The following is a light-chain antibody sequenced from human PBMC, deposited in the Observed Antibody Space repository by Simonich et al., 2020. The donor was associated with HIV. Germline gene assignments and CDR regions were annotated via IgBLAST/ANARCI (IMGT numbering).Light chain of an antibody. J-gene: IGKJ1*01. CDR3: QQYYSTPQT. CDR2: WPS. Sequence: DLVMTQSPDSLAVSLGERATINRKSSQSVLSSSNNKNNLAWYQQKPGQPPNLLFYWPSTQESEVPDRFSGSASGTDFTLTINSLQAEDVAVYYCQQYYSTPQTFGQGTKVEIK. V-gene: IGKV4-1*01. CDR1: QSVLSSSNNKNN.